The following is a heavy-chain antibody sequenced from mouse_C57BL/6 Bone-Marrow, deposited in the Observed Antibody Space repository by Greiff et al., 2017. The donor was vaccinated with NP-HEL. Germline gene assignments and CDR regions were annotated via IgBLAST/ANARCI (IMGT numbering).Heavy chain of an antibody. CDR2: ISDGGSYT. J-gene: IGHJ4*01. V-gene: IGHV5-4*01. CDR1: GFTFSSYA. Sequence: EVQVVESGGGLVKPGGSLKLSCAASGFTFSSYAMSWVRQTPEKRLEWVATISDGGSYTYYPDNVKGRFTISRYNAKNNLYLQMSHLKSEDTAMYYCARDPLPMDYWGQGTSVTVSS. CDR3: ARDPLPMDY.